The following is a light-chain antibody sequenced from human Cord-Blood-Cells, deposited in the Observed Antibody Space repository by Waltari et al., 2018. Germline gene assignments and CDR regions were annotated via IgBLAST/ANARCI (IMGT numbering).Light chain of an antibody. J-gene: IGKJ4*01. CDR2: WAS. CDR1: QSVLYSSNNKNY. V-gene: IGKV4-1*01. Sequence: DIVMTQSPDSLAVSLGERATINCKSSQSVLYSSNNKNYLAWYQQKPGQPPKLLIYWASTRESGAPCRCSGSVSVTYFTLTISSLQAEDVAFYYCQQYYSTPLTFGQGTKVEIK. CDR3: QQYYSTPLT.